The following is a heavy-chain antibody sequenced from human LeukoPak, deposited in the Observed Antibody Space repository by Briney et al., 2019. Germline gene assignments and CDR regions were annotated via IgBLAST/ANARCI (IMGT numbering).Heavy chain of an antibody. CDR3: ARGPSYGRYYYYGMDV. V-gene: IGHV4-34*01. J-gene: IGHJ6*02. D-gene: IGHD5-18*01. CDR1: GGSFSGYY. Sequence: SETLSLTCAVYGGSFSGYYWSWIRQPPGKGLEWSGEINHSGSTNYNPSLKSRVTISVDTSKNQFSLKLSSVTAADTAVYYCARGPSYGRYYYYGMDVWGQGTTVTVSS. CDR2: INHSGST.